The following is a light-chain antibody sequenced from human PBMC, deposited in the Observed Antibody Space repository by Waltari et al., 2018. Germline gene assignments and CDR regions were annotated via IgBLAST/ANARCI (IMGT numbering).Light chain of an antibody. J-gene: IGKJ1*01. CDR3: QHHFRLPAT. V-gene: IGKV3-20*01. Sequence: IMLTQSPGTLSLSPGERSTLSCRASQSISRYLAWYQQKPGQAPRLLIYGASTRATGIPARFSGSGSGTDFSLTISRLEPEDSAVYYCQHHFRLPATFGQGTKVEIK. CDR1: QSISRY. CDR2: GAS.